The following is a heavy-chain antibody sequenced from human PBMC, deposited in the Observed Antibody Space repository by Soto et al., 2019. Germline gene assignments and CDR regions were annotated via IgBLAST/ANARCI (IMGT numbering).Heavy chain of an antibody. D-gene: IGHD3-22*01. CDR2: IDPSGNGT. Sequence: ASVKVSCKASGHTLINYYMHWVRQAPGQGLDWLGKIDPSGNGTSYAERVQGRITLTSDTSTNTVYVELSSLRSEDTAIYYCAINYYDSSAYLYWGQGTLVTVSS. CDR3: AINYYDSSAYLY. V-gene: IGHV1-46*01. CDR1: GHTLINYY. J-gene: IGHJ4*02.